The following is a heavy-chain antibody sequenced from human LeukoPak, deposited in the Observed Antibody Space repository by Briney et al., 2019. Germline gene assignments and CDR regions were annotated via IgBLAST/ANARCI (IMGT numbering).Heavy chain of an antibody. V-gene: IGHV1-3*01. J-gene: IGHJ5*02. D-gene: IGHD2-15*01. CDR2: INAGNGNT. Sequence: GASVKVSCKASGYTLTKYAIHCVRQAPGQRLEWMGWINAGNGNTKYSQKFQGRVTITRDTSASTVYMELSSLRSEDTAVYYCARGPPSALLYCNGRNCYSGLFDPWGQGTLVTVSS. CDR3: ARGPPSALLYCNGRNCYSGLFDP. CDR1: GYTLTKYA.